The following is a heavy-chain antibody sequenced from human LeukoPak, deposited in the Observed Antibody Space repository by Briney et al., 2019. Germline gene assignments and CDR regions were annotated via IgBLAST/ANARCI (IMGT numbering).Heavy chain of an antibody. CDR1: GFTFSSYS. V-gene: IGHV3-48*01. J-gene: IGHJ6*02. D-gene: IGHD1-26*01. CDR3: VKGKWEDNQYYYGLDV. Sequence: GGSLRLSCAASGFTFSSYSMNWVRQAPGKGLEWVSYINSSSSTIFYADSVKGRFTISRDNAKNTVVLQMNNVKPEDTAVYFCVKGKWEDNQYYYGLDVWGPGTTVSV. CDR2: INSSSSTI.